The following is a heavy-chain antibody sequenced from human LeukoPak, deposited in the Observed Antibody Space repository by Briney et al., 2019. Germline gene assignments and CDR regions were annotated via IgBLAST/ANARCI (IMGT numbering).Heavy chain of an antibody. J-gene: IGHJ5*02. CDR2: FDPEDGET. Sequence: GASVKVSCKVSGYTLTELSMHWVRQAPGKGLEGMGGFDPEDGETIYAQKFQGRVTMTEDTSTDTAYMELSSLRSEDTAVYYCATDRLYCSGGSCFRWLDPWGQGTLVTVSS. CDR3: ATDRLYCSGGSCFRWLDP. V-gene: IGHV1-24*01. CDR1: GYTLTELS. D-gene: IGHD2-15*01.